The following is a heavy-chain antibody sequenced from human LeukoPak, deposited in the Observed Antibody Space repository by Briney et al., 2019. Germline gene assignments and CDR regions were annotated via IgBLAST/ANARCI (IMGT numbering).Heavy chain of an antibody. Sequence: GGSLRLSCEASGFTFSSSAMSWVRQAPGKGLEWVSVISGSGDNTYYADSVKGRFTISRDNSKNTLYLQMNSLRAEDTAVYYCAKSRYITMIVVVTPLFDYWGQGTLVTVSS. CDR2: ISGSGDNT. V-gene: IGHV3-23*01. J-gene: IGHJ4*02. D-gene: IGHD3-22*01. CDR3: AKSRYITMIVVVTPLFDY. CDR1: GFTFSSSA.